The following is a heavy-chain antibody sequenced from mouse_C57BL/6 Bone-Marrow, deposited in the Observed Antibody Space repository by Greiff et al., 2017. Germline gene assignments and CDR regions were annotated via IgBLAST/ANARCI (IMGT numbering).Heavy chain of an antibody. CDR1: GYTFTRYW. J-gene: IGHJ3*01. CDR2: IYPGSGST. V-gene: IGHV1-55*01. CDR3: ARGGIYYYGPEAY. Sequence: QVQLQQPGAELVKPGASVKMSCKASGYTFTRYWITWVKQRPGQGLEWIGDIYPGSGSTNYNEKFKSKATLTVDTSSSPAYMQLSSLTSEDSAVYYCARGGIYYYGPEAYWGQGTLVTVSA. D-gene: IGHD1-1*01.